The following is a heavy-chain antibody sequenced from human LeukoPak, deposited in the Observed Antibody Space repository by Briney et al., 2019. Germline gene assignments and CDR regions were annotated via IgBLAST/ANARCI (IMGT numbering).Heavy chain of an antibody. V-gene: IGHV3-7*01. CDR2: INEDGSEK. CDR1: GFDFSYFL. Sequence: GGSLRLSCAASGFDFSYFLMSWVRQAPGKGLEWVANINEDGSEKYYVDSVKGRFTISRDNAKNSLYLQMNSLRAEDTAVYYCATSRTFDYWGQGTLVTVSS. J-gene: IGHJ4*02. CDR3: ATSRTFDY.